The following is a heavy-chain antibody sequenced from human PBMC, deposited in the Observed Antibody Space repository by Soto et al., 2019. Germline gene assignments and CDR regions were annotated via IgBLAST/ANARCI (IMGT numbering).Heavy chain of an antibody. CDR2: FDPDEAET. CDR1: GYTLNEVA. V-gene: IGHV1-24*01. J-gene: IGHJ5*02. D-gene: IGHD4-17*01. CDR3: TTYHGDYNFDH. Sequence: ASVRVSCKVSGYTLNEVAMHWVRQAPGKGLEWLGGFDPDEAETIYAQHFQGRVTMTEDTSTDTVYMELSSLRSEDTALYFCTTYHGDYNFDHWGQGTLVTVSS.